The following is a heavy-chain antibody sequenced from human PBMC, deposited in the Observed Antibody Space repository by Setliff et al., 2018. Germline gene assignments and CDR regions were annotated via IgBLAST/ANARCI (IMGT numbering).Heavy chain of an antibody. CDR1: GESIDSVATGNHY. V-gene: IGHV4-61*10. CDR2: ISQSGSA. CDR3: ARGLTATDSYGGGWYYFDS. Sequence: SETLSLTCIVSGESIDSVATGNHYWNWIRQPAGKGLEWLGQISQSGSATYNPSLKSRLTISLYTSKDQVSLELASTSAADTAVYYCARGLTATDSYGGGWYYFDSWGQGTLVTVSS. D-gene: IGHD6-13*01. J-gene: IGHJ4*02.